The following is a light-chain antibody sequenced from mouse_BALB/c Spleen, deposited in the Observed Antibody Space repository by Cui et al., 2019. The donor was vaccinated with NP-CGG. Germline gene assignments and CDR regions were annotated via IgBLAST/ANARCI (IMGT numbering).Light chain of an antibody. V-gene: IGLV1*01. CDR3: ALWYSNHWV. CDR2: GTK. Sequence: QAFVSRECALTTSPGETVTLTCRSSTGAVTTSNYANWVQEKPDHLFTGLIGGTKNRAPGVPARFSGSLIGDKAALTITGAQTEDEAIYFCALWYSNHWVFGGGTKLTVL. CDR1: TGAVTTSNY. J-gene: IGLJ1*01.